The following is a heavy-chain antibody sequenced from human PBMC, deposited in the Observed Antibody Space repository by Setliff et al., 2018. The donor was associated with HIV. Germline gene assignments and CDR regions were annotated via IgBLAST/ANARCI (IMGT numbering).Heavy chain of an antibody. CDR3: VTVVQDDLGVALFDY. V-gene: IGHV4-59*05. D-gene: IGHD3-10*01. Sequence: PSETLSLTCSVSGGSVINYLWHWFRQPPGKGLEWIGSVYFNGITHDNPSLKSRVTTSVDTSKNQFFLHLSSVTAADTAIYYCVTVVQDDLGVALFDYWGQGALVTVSS. CDR2: VYFNGIT. CDR1: GGSVINYL. J-gene: IGHJ4*02.